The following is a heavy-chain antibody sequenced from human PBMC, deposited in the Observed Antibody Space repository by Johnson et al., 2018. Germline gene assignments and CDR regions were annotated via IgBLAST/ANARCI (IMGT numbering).Heavy chain of an antibody. CDR1: GGSISSYY. J-gene: IGHJ6*02. Sequence: QVQLQESGPGLVKPSETLSLTCTVSGGSISSYYWSWIRQPPGKGLEWIGYIYYSGSTNYNPSLKSRVPISVATSKNQFSRKLSSVTAAHPAVYYCAPMPATPKYYFYGMDVWGQGTTVTVSS. D-gene: IGHD2-15*01. V-gene: IGHV4-59*08. CDR3: APMPATPKYYFYGMDV. CDR2: IYYSGST.